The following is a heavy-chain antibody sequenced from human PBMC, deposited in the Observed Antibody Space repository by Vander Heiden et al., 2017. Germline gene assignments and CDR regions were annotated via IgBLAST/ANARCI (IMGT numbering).Heavy chain of an antibody. Sequence: EVHLVESGGGLVQPGRSLRLSCAASGFIFGDYALHWVRQAPGKGLEWVSGISWNSGSIAYADSVRGRFTISRDNAKNSLFLQMNSLRAEDTALYYCVKDMGGYHLLYFDDWGQGTLVTVSS. D-gene: IGHD5-12*01. CDR2: ISWNSGSI. CDR3: VKDMGGYHLLYFDD. CDR1: GFIFGDYA. J-gene: IGHJ4*02. V-gene: IGHV3-9*01.